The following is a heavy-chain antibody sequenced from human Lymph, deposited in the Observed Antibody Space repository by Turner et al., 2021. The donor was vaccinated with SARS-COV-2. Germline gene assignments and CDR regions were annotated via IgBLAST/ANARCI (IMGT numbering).Heavy chain of an antibody. CDR2: IYSGGST. Sequence: EVQLVESGGGLVQPGGSLRLSCAASGITGSRNYMSWVRQAPVKWLEWVSVIYSGGSTFYADAVKGRVTISRDKSKNTLYLQMNSLRAEDTAVYYCARDFREGAFDIWGQGTMVTISS. V-gene: IGHV3-66*01. CDR1: GITGSRNY. D-gene: IGHD3-10*01. CDR3: ARDFREGAFDI. J-gene: IGHJ3*02.